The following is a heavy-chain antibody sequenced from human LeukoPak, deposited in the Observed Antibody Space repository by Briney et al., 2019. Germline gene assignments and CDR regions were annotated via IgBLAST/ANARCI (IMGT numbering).Heavy chain of an antibody. Sequence: GGSLRLSCTASGFTFGDYDMSWFRQAPGKGLEWVTFIRNKAYGGTTEYAASVKGRFTISRDDSKSIAYLQMNSLKTEDTAVYYCTRDLYPGFASGWAGYWGQGTLVTVSS. D-gene: IGHD6-19*01. CDR3: TRDLYPGFASGWAGY. V-gene: IGHV3-49*03. CDR2: IRNKAYGGTT. CDR1: GFTFGDYD. J-gene: IGHJ4*02.